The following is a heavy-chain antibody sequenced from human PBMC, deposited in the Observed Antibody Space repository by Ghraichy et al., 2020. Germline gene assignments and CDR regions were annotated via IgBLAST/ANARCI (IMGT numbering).Heavy chain of an antibody. CDR2: INHSGST. D-gene: IGHD3-10*01. Sequence: SQTLSLTCAVYGGSFSGYYWSWVRQPPGKGLEWIGEINHSGSTNYNPSLKSRVTVSVDTSKNQFSLKLSSVTAADTAVYYCARGITMARGIIITSYDYWGQGTLVTVSS. CDR3: ARGITMARGIIITSYDY. CDR1: GGSFSGYY. J-gene: IGHJ4*02. V-gene: IGHV4-34*01.